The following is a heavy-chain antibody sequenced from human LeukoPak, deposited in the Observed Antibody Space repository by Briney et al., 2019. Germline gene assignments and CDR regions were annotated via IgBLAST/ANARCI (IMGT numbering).Heavy chain of an antibody. CDR1: GFTFCNDR. CDR3: TTGYGFLDY. J-gene: IGHJ4*02. CDR2: IKSKTDGGTT. D-gene: IGHD5-18*01. V-gene: IGHV3-15*01. Sequence: GGSLRLSCAASGFTFCNDRMSWVRLAPGKGLEWVGRIKSKTDGGTTDYAAPVKGRFTISRDDSKNTLYLQMNSLKTEDTAVYYCTTGYGFLDYWGQGTLVTVSS.